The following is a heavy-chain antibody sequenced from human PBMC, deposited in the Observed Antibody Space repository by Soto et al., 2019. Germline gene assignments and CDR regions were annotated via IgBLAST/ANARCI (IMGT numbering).Heavy chain of an antibody. Sequence: GGSLRLSCAASGFTFSSYSMNWVRQAPGKGLEWVSSISSSSSYIYYADSVKGRFTISRDNAKNSLYLQMNSLRAEDKAVYYWARGDYPIVVVLAATPHNFDDWGQGTMVTVSS. D-gene: IGHD2-15*01. CDR2: ISSSSSYI. V-gene: IGHV3-21*01. CDR3: ARGDYPIVVVLAATPHNFDD. CDR1: GFTFSSYS. J-gene: IGHJ4*02.